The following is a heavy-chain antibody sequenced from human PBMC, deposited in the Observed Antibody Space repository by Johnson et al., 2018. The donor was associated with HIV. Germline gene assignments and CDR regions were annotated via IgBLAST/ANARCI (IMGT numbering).Heavy chain of an antibody. J-gene: IGHJ3*02. V-gene: IGHV3-30*02. Sequence: QAPGKGLEWVANIKQDGTNEHYADSVKGRFTISRDNSKNTLYLQMQSLRAEDTAVYYCAGPLVVVISDAFDIWGQGTMVTVSS. CDR2: IKQDGTNE. D-gene: IGHD3-22*01. CDR3: AGPLVVVISDAFDI.